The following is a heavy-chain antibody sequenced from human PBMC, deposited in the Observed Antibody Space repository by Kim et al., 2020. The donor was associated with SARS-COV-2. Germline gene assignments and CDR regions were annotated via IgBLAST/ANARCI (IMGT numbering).Heavy chain of an antibody. J-gene: IGHJ6*02. CDR2: IYYSGST. Sequence: SETLSLTCTVSGGSISSYYWSWIRQPPGKGLEWIGYIYYSGSTNYNPSLKSRVTISVDTSKNQFSLKLSSVTAADTAVYYCARGVPAEGYSGYDSYYYGMDVWGQGTTVTVSS. V-gene: IGHV4-59*01. CDR1: GGSISSYY. CDR3: ARGVPAEGYSGYDSYYYGMDV. D-gene: IGHD5-12*01.